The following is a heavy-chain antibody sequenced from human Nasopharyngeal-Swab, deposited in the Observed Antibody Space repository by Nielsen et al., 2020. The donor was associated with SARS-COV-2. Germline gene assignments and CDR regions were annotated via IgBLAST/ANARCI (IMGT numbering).Heavy chain of an antibody. Sequence: GESLKISCKGSGYTFSNYWIAWVRQMHGKGLEWMGFIDPGDSDTRYSPSFQGQVTISVDKSINTAYLQWSSLKPSDTAMYYCARGYGDYGDYYYPMDVWGQGTTVTVSS. D-gene: IGHD4-17*01. J-gene: IGHJ6*02. V-gene: IGHV5-51*01. CDR2: IDPGDSDT. CDR3: ARGYGDYGDYYYPMDV. CDR1: GYTFSNYW.